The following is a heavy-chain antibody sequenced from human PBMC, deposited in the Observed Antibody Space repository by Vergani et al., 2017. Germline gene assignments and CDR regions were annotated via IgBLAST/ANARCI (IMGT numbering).Heavy chain of an antibody. J-gene: IGHJ5*02. CDR3: AKDLGTSSGGGWFDP. V-gene: IGHV3-9*02. D-gene: IGHD6-6*01. Sequence: EVQLEESGGGLVLPGRSLRLSCVASGFTSAGYAMHWVGQAPGKGLEWVSGISWNSNSIGYADSLKGRFTISRDNAKNSLYLQMNSLRAEDTALYCCAKDLGTSSGGGWFDPWGQGTLVTVSS. CDR1: GFTSAGYA. CDR2: ISWNSNSI.